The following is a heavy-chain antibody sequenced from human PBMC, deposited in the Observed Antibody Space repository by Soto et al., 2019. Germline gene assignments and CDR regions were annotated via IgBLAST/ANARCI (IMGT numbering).Heavy chain of an antibody. CDR1: GFTFSSYA. CDR2: ISGSGGST. V-gene: IGHV3-23*01. Sequence: PGGSLRLSCAASGFTFSSYAMSWVRQAPGKGLEWVSAISGSGGSTYYADSVKGRFTISRDNSKNTLYLQMNSLRAEDTAVYYCAKDSHMITFGGVIVNWFDPWGQGTLVTVSS. D-gene: IGHD3-16*02. CDR3: AKDSHMITFGGVIVNWFDP. J-gene: IGHJ5*02.